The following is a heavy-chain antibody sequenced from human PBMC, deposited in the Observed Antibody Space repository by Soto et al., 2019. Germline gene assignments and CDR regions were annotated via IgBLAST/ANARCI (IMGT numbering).Heavy chain of an antibody. D-gene: IGHD3-22*01. CDR3: TNLNYYDTGGRYFDY. Sequence: ASVKVSCKVSGKSLTEISMYWVRQAPGEGLEWMGGYDPEEGENIYAQKFQGRVSMTEDTSTDTAYMELTSLRSEDTAVYYCTNLNYYDTGGRYFDYWGQGTLVTVSS. V-gene: IGHV1-24*01. CDR1: GKSLTEIS. CDR2: YDPEEGEN. J-gene: IGHJ4*02.